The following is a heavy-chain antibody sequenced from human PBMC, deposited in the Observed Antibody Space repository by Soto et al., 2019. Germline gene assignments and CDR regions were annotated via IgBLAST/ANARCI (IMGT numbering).Heavy chain of an antibody. CDR2: LIPIFGTA. D-gene: IGHD6-6*01. J-gene: IGHJ6*02. CDR1: GGTFSSYA. CDR3: ARDLEYSSSASGAYYYYGMDV. V-gene: IGHV1-69*01. Sequence: QVQLVQSGAEVKKPGSSVKVSCKASGGTFSSYAISWVRQAPGQGLEWMGGLIPIFGTANYAQKFQGRVTITADESTSTAYMELSSLRSEDTAVYYCARDLEYSSSASGAYYYYGMDVWGQGTTVTVSS.